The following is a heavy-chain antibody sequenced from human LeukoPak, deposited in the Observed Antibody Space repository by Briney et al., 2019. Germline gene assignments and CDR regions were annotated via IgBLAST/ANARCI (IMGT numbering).Heavy chain of an antibody. D-gene: IGHD6-13*01. V-gene: IGHV3-48*04. J-gene: IGHJ4*02. CDR1: GFTFSSYA. Sequence: GGSLRLSCAASGFTFSSYAMSWVRQAPGKGLEWVSYISSSGSTIYYADSVKGRFTISRDNAKNSLYLQMNSLRAEDTAVYYCARPLGSSWYYDPADYWGQGTLVTVSS. CDR2: ISSSGSTI. CDR3: ARPLGSSWYYDPADY.